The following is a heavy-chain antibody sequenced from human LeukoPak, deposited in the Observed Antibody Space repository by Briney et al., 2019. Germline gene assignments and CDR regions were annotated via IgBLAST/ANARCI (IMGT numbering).Heavy chain of an antibody. D-gene: IGHD6-13*01. CDR2: IRYDGSNK. V-gene: IGHV3-30*02. CDR3: ARDFLAAAGMKPFDY. CDR1: GFTFSTYV. Sequence: GGSLRLSCAASGFTFSTYVMHWVRQAPGKGLEWVAFIRYDGSNKYYADSVKGRFTISRDNSKNTLYLQMNSLRAEDTAVYYCARDFLAAAGMKPFDYWGQGTLVTVSS. J-gene: IGHJ4*02.